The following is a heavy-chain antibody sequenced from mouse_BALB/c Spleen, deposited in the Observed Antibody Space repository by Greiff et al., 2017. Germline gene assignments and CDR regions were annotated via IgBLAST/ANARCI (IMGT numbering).Heavy chain of an antibody. CDR2: IDPENGDT. J-gene: IGHJ4*01. CDR1: GFNIKDYY. Sequence: VQLQQSGAELVRSGASVKLSCTASGFNIKDYYMHWVKQRPEQGLEWIGWIDPENGDTEYAPKFQGKATMTADTSSNTAYLQLSSLTSEDTAVYYCNEESSMDYWGQGTSVTVSS. CDR3: NEESSMDY. V-gene: IGHV14-4*02.